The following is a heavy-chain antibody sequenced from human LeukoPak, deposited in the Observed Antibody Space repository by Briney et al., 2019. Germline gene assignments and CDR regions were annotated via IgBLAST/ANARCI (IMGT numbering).Heavy chain of an antibody. Sequence: GGSLRLSCVASGLTFSSYSMNWVRQAPGKGLEWVSYISSSSSTIYYADSVKGRFTISRDNDKNSLYLKMNSLRAEDTAVYYCAREGAGYNWNDETDYYYYYYMDVWGKGTTVTVSS. J-gene: IGHJ6*03. CDR3: AREGAGYNWNDETDYYYYYYMDV. CDR1: GLTFSSYS. V-gene: IGHV3-48*01. D-gene: IGHD1-20*01. CDR2: ISSSSSTI.